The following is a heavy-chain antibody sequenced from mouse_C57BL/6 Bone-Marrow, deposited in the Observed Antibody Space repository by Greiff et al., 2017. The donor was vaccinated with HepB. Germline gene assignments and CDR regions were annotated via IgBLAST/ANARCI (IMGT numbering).Heavy chain of an antibody. CDR1: GFNIKDDY. J-gene: IGHJ2*01. CDR2: IDPEKGDT. CDR3: TVRQLRLQDY. V-gene: IGHV14-4*01. D-gene: IGHD3-2*02. Sequence: EVQLQQSGAELVRPGASVKLSCTASGFNIKDDYMHWVKQRPEQGLEWIGWIDPEKGDTEYASKFQGKATITADTSSNTAYLQLSSLTSEDTAVYYCTVRQLRLQDYWGQGTTLTVSS.